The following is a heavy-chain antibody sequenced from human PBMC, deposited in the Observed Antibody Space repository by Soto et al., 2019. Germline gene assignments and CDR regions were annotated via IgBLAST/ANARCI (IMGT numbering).Heavy chain of an antibody. CDR1: GDSVSSNSAA. Sequence: SQTLSLTCAISGDSVSSNSAAWNWIRQSPSRGLEWLGRTYYRSKWYNDYAVSVKSRITINPDTSKNQFSLQLNSVTPEDTAVYYFARAIGAVTGARVVEAFDIWGQGTMVTVSS. CDR2: TYYRSKWYN. CDR3: ARAIGAVTGARVVEAFDI. J-gene: IGHJ3*02. V-gene: IGHV6-1*01. D-gene: IGHD7-27*01.